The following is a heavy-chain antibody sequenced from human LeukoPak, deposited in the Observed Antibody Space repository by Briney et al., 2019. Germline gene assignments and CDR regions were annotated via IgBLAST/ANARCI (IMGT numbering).Heavy chain of an antibody. J-gene: IGHJ4*02. V-gene: IGHV4-61*02. D-gene: IGHD3-10*01. Sequence: SETLSLTCTVSGGSISSGSYYWSWIRQPAGKGLEWIGRIYTSGSTNYNPSLKSRVTISVDTSKNQFSLKLSSVTAADTAVYYCARRYGSGSSGTFDYWGLGTLVTVSS. CDR2: IYTSGST. CDR1: GGSISSGSYY. CDR3: ARRYGSGSSGTFDY.